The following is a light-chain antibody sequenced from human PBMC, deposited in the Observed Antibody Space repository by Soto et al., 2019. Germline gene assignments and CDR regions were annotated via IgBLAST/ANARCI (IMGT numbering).Light chain of an antibody. V-gene: IGKV1-5*01. CDR3: QQYDSYPLT. Sequence: DIQMTQSPFTLSASLGDRVTITFLASQTISSWLAWYQQIPGKAPKLLIYDASNLESGVPSRFSGSGSGTEFTLTISSLQPDDFATYYCQQYDSYPLTFGGGTKVDI. CDR2: DAS. J-gene: IGKJ4*01. CDR1: QTISSW.